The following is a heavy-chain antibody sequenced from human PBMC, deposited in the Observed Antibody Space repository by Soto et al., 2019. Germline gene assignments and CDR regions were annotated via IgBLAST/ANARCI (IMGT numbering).Heavy chain of an antibody. J-gene: IGHJ4*02. Sequence: GGSLRLSCAASGFTFSSYWMSWVCQAPGKGLEWVANIKQDGSEKYYVDSVKGRFTISRDNAKNSLYLQMNSLRAEDTAVYYCARDSYYYDSSGQVDYWGQGTLVTVSS. CDR3: ARDSYYYDSSGQVDY. D-gene: IGHD3-22*01. V-gene: IGHV3-7*03. CDR2: IKQDGSEK. CDR1: GFTFSSYW.